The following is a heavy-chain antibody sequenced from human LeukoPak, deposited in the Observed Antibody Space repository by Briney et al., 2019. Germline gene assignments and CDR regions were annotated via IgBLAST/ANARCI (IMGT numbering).Heavy chain of an antibody. Sequence: SETLSLTCTVSGGSISSSSYYWGWIRQPPGKGLEWIGSIYYSGSTYYNPSLKSRVTISVDTSKNQFSLKLSSVTAADTAVYYCARVGYCSSTSCRYYYYYYMDAWGKGTTVTVSS. CDR3: ARVGYCSSTSCRYYYYYYMDA. J-gene: IGHJ6*03. V-gene: IGHV4-39*07. D-gene: IGHD2-2*01. CDR1: GGSISSSSYY. CDR2: IYYSGST.